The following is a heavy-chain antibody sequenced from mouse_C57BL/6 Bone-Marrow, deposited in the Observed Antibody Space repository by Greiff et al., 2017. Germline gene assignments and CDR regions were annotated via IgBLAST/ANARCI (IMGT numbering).Heavy chain of an antibody. CDR2: IRSKSNNYAT. CDR1: GFSFNTYA. Sequence: EVQLVESGGGLVQPKGSLKLSCAASGFSFNTYAMNWVRQAPGKGLEWVARIRSKSNNYATYYADSVKDRFTISRDDSANMLYLQMNNLKTEDTAMYDCERKGIYYYGSSPYYAMDYGGRGTAVTVSA. J-gene: IGHJ4*01. D-gene: IGHD1-1*01. V-gene: IGHV10-1*01. CDR3: ERKGIYYYGSSPYYAMDY.